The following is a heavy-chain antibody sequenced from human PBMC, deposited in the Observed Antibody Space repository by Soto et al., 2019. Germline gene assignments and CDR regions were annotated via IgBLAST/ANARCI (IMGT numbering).Heavy chain of an antibody. CDR3: ARGRTAAAGTHFDY. CDR2: IYYSGST. Sequence: SETLSLTSAVYGGSFSGYYWTWIRQPPGTGLEWIGYIYYSGSTNYNPSLKSRVTISVDTSKNQFSLKLSSVTAADTAVYYCARGRTAAAGTHFDYWGQGTLVTVSS. J-gene: IGHJ4*02. CDR1: GGSFSGYY. D-gene: IGHD6-13*01. V-gene: IGHV4-59*01.